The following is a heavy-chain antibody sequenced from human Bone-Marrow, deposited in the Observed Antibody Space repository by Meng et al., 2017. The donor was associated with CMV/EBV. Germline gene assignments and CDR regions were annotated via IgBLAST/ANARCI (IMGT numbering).Heavy chain of an antibody. Sequence: ASVKVSCKASGYTFTSYGISWVRQAPGQGLEWMGWISAYNGNTNYAQKLQGRVTMTTDTSTSTAYMELRSLRSDDTAVYYCARDRAQRAGWELPRYWGQGTLVTVSS. CDR2: ISAYNGNT. J-gene: IGHJ4*02. CDR1: GYTFTSYG. D-gene: IGHD1-26*01. CDR3: ARDRAQRAGWELPRY. V-gene: IGHV1-18*01.